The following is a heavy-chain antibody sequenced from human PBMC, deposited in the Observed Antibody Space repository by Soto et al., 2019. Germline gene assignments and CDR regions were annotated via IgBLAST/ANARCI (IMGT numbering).Heavy chain of an antibody. Sequence: SETLSLTCTVSGGSISSYYWSWSRQPPGKGLEWIGYIYYSGSTNYNPSLKSRVTISVDTSKNQFSLKLSSVTAADTAVYYCARQLLVAVPAAISSNWFDPWGQGTLVTVSS. J-gene: IGHJ5*02. CDR2: IYYSGST. V-gene: IGHV4-59*08. CDR3: ARQLLVAVPAAISSNWFDP. D-gene: IGHD2-2*01. CDR1: GGSISSYY.